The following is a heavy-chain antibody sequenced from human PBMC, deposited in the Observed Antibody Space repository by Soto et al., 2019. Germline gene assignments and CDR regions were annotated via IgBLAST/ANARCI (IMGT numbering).Heavy chain of an antibody. V-gene: IGHV3-23*01. CDR1: GFTFSSYA. J-gene: IGHJ5*02. D-gene: IGHD2-2*01. CDR3: AKQDIVVVPAGNWFDP. CDR2: ISGSGGST. Sequence: GSLRLSCAASGFTFSSYAMSWVRQAPGKGLEWVSAISGSGGSTYYAGSVKGRFTISRDNSKNTLYLQMNSLRAEDTAVYYCAKQDIVVVPAGNWFDPWGQGTLVTVSS.